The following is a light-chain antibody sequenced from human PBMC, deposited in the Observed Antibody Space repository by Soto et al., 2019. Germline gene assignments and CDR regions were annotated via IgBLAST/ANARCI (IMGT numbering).Light chain of an antibody. CDR1: QSIRGY. CDR3: QQTYRTPLT. J-gene: IGKJ4*01. CDR2: AAS. Sequence: DIQMTQSPSSLSASVGDRVTVTCRASQSIRGYLNWYQQKPVEAPKLLIYAASSLHSGVPSRFSGSGSGTDFTLTISSLHPEDFATYSCQQTYRTPLTFGGGTKVEIK. V-gene: IGKV1-39*01.